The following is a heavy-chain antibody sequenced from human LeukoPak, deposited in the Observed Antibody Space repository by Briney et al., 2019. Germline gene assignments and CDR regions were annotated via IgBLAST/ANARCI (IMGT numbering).Heavy chain of an antibody. CDR3: ARSYCNSTSCYAVGAFDF. D-gene: IGHD2-2*01. Sequence: PSETLSLTCTVSGGSISSSSYYWGWIRQPPGKGLEWIGSIYYRGSTYYNPSLKSRVTISVDTSKNQFSLKLSSVTAADTAVYYCARSYCNSTSCYAVGAFDFWGQGTMVTVS. V-gene: IGHV4-39*01. J-gene: IGHJ3*01. CDR2: IYYRGST. CDR1: GGSISSSSYY.